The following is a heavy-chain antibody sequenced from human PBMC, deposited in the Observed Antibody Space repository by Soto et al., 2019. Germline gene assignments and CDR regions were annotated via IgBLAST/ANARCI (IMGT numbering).Heavy chain of an antibody. D-gene: IGHD2-15*01. CDR1: GGSFSGYY. Sequence: SETVSLTCAVYGGSFSGYYWSWIRQPPGKGLEWIGEINHSGSTNYNPSLKSRVTISVDTSKNQFSLKLSSVTAADTAVYYCARGLFCSGGSCYYYMDVWGKGTTVTVSS. CDR2: INHSGST. CDR3: ARGLFCSGGSCYYYMDV. J-gene: IGHJ6*03. V-gene: IGHV4-34*01.